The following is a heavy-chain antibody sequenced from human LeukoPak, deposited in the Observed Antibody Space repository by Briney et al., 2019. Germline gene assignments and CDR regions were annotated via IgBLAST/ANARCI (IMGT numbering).Heavy chain of an antibody. Sequence: GGSLRLSCAASGFTFSSYGMHWVRQAPGKGLEWVAVISYDGSNKYYADSVKGRFTISRDNSKNTLYLQMNSPRAEDTAVYYCANWDGYCSSTSCYPPFDYWGQGTLVTVSS. V-gene: IGHV3-30*18. J-gene: IGHJ4*02. D-gene: IGHD2-2*03. CDR1: GFTFSSYG. CDR3: ANWDGYCSSTSCYPPFDY. CDR2: ISYDGSNK.